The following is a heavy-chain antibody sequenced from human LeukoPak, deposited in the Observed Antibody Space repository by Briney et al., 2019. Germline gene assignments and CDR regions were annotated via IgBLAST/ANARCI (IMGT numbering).Heavy chain of an antibody. D-gene: IGHD2-2*01. V-gene: IGHV1-18*01. CDR2: ISANKGNT. Sequence: ASVKVSRKASGYTFTSYGISWVRQAPGQGLEWMGWISANKGNTNYAQKLQGRVTMTTDTSTRTAYMELRSLRSDDTAEYYCARARYCRSTSCYGPEDDAFDIWGQGTMVTVSS. J-gene: IGHJ3*02. CDR1: GYTFTSYG. CDR3: ARARYCRSTSCYGPEDDAFDI.